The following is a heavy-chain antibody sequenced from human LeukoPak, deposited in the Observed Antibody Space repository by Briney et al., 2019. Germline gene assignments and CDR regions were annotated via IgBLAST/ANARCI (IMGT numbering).Heavy chain of an antibody. CDR2: ISGSGGST. CDR3: AKGRNGIAVAAPSPVDY. J-gene: IGHJ4*02. CDR1: RFTFSSYA. Sequence: GGSLRLSCAASRFTFSSYAMSWVRQAPGKGLEWVSAISGSGGSTYYADSVKGRFTISRDNSKNTLYLQMNSLRAEDTAVYYCAKGRNGIAVAAPSPVDYWGQGTLVTVSS. D-gene: IGHD6-19*01. V-gene: IGHV3-23*01.